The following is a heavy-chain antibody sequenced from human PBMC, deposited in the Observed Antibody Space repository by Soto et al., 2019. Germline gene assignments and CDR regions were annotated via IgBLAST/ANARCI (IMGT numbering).Heavy chain of an antibody. D-gene: IGHD2-21*01. V-gene: IGHV3-48*04. CDR3: PRAVLWIDS. CDR1: GFSFSTYS. J-gene: IGHJ4*02. Sequence: EVQLVESGGALVQPGGSLRLSCAASGFSFSTYSMHWVRQSPGKGLEWVSYISSSGGTKYYADSAQGRFIISRDNARNSLFLQMNSLRAEDTAVYFCPRAVLWIDSWGQGTLVTVSS. CDR2: ISSSGGTK.